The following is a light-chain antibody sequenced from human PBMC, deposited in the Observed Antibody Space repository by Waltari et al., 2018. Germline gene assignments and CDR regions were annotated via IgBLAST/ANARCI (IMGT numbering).Light chain of an antibody. CDR1: QSLVHSDGNTY. V-gene: IGKV2-30*02. Sequence: DVVLTQSPLSLPVTLGQPASISCRSSQSLVHSDGNTYLNWFHQRPGQSPRRLIYRVSSRDSGVPDRFSGSGSGTDFTLDIRRVEAGDVGIFYCMQGTHLRTFGQGTKVEI. CDR3: MQGTHLRT. CDR2: RVS. J-gene: IGKJ1*01.